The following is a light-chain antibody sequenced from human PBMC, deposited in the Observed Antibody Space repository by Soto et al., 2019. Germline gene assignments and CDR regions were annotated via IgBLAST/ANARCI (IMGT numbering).Light chain of an antibody. CDR2: SAS. Sequence: PGERATLSCRASRTVDGNYLAWYHQKPGQPPRLLIHSASTRAPGIPDRFSASGAGTDFTLTISSLQSEDLAVYYCQQYNNWPWTFGQGTKVDIK. CDR3: QQYNNWPWT. J-gene: IGKJ1*01. CDR1: RTVDGNY. V-gene: IGKV3D-15*01.